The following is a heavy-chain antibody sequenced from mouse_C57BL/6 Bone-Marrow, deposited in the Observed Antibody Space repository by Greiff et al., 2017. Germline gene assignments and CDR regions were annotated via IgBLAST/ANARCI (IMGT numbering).Heavy chain of an antibody. CDR3: ARSSHYYGSHAGDD. V-gene: IGHV1-81*01. Sequence: VKLLESGAELARPGASVKLSCKASGYTFTSYGISWVKQRTGQGLEWIGEIYPRSGNTYYNEKFKGKATLTADKSSSTAYMELRSLTSEDSAVYFCARSSHYYGSHAGDDWGQGTTLTVSS. D-gene: IGHD1-1*01. J-gene: IGHJ2*01. CDR1: GYTFTSYG. CDR2: IYPRSGNT.